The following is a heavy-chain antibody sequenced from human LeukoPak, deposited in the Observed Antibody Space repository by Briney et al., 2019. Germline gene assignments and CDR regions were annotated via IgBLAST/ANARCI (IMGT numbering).Heavy chain of an antibody. CDR3: ARDSIDAFDI. J-gene: IGHJ3*02. CDR2: IYYSGST. Sequence: SETLSLTCTVSGGSISSGGYYWSWIRQHPGKGLEWIGYIYYSGSTYYNPSLKSRVTISVDTSKNQFSLKLSSVTAADTAVYYCARDSIDAFDIWGQGTMVTVSS. V-gene: IGHV4-31*03. CDR1: GGSISSGGYY.